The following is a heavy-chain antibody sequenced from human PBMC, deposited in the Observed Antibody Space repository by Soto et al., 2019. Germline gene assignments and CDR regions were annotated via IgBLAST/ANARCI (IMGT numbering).Heavy chain of an antibody. J-gene: IGHJ3*02. CDR2: ISSSGSTI. CDR3: ARERMGCDLDAFDI. CDR1: GFTFSSYE. V-gene: IGHV3-48*03. D-gene: IGHD1-26*01. Sequence: GGSLRLSCAASGFTFSSYEMNWVRQAPGKGLEWVSYISSSGSTIYYADSVKGRFTISRDNAKNSLYLQMNSLRAEDTAVYYCARERMGCDLDAFDIWGQGTMVTVSS.